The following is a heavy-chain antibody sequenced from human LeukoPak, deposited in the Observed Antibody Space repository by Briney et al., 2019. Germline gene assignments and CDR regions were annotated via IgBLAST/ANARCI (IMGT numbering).Heavy chain of an antibody. Sequence: GGSLRLSCAASGFTFSSYGMHWVRQAPGKGLEWVAFIRYDGSNKYYADSVKGRFTISRDNSKNTLYLQMNSLRAEDTAVYYCAKGHAYYYDSSGYPDAFDTWGQGTMVTVSS. V-gene: IGHV3-30*02. J-gene: IGHJ3*02. CDR1: GFTFSSYG. CDR3: AKGHAYYYDSSGYPDAFDT. CDR2: IRYDGSNK. D-gene: IGHD3-22*01.